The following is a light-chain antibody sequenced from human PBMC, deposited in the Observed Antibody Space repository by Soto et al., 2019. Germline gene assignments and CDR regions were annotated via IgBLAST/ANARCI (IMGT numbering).Light chain of an antibody. CDR3: QERSNCPRLT. V-gene: IGKV3-11*01. CDR2: DVS. CDR1: QSVSTS. J-gene: IGKJ4*01. Sequence: EIVLTQSPATLSLSPGERATLPCRASQSVSTSLAWYQQRPGQAPRLLIYDVSNRAAGVPARFSGSGSGTDFTLTISNLEPEYFAIYYCQERSNCPRLTLGGGTRVDIK.